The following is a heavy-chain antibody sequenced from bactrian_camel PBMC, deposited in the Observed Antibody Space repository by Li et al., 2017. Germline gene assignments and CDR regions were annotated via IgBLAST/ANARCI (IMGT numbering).Heavy chain of an antibody. CDR1: GRTYTNWV. CDR3: AVEGDGAYCVPGALVFGV. J-gene: IGHJ4*01. D-gene: IGHD1*01. Sequence: QVQLVESGGGLVQPGGSLGLSCAASGRTYTNWVMGWFRRLPGQEREGVAAVAGDGRTDYADSVKGRFSISKDNARSTLFLQMSSLKPEDTAMYYCAVEGDGAYCVPGALVFGVWDQGTQVTVS. V-gene: IGHV3S53*01. CDR2: VAGDGRT.